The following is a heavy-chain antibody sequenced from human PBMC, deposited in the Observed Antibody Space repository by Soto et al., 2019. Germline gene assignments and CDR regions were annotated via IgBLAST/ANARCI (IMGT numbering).Heavy chain of an antibody. D-gene: IGHD1-26*01. CDR3: ARAPSIVGATTTWFDP. CDR1: GYTFTSYG. Sequence: ASVTVSCKASGYTFTSYGISWVRQAPGQGLEWMGWISAYNGNTNYAQKLQGRVTMTTDTSTSTAYMELRSLRSDDTAVYYCARAPSIVGATTTWFDPWGQGTLVTVSS. CDR2: ISAYNGNT. V-gene: IGHV1-18*01. J-gene: IGHJ5*02.